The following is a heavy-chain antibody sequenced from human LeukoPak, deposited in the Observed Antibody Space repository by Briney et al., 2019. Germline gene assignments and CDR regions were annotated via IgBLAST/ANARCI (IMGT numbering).Heavy chain of an antibody. CDR3: VKAKQTFTGGHFEHRALDP. CDR1: GLAFSGYD. CDR2: MSYGGENE. J-gene: IGHJ5*02. Sequence: GGALRLSCAASGLAFSGYDMHGVRQAPGKGPGWVAVMSYGGENERSADSVKGRFTVSRDNPKNKIYLEMNSMSLKDTAVYYCVKAKQTFTGGHFEHRALDPWGQGTLVTVS. V-gene: IGHV3-30*18. D-gene: IGHD3-3*02.